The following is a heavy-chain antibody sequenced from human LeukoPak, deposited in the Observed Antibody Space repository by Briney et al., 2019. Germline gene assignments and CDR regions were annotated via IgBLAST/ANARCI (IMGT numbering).Heavy chain of an antibody. J-gene: IGHJ4*02. V-gene: IGHV4-59*08. CDR1: GGSISSYY. Sequence: SETLSLTCTVSGGSISSYYWSWIRQPPGKGLEWIGYIYYSGSTNYNPSLKSRVTISVDTSKNQFSLKLSSVTAADTAVYYCARHGFLGHHWQGLLDYWGQGTLVTVSS. CDR3: ARHGFLGHHWQGLLDY. D-gene: IGHD1-1*01. CDR2: IYYSGST.